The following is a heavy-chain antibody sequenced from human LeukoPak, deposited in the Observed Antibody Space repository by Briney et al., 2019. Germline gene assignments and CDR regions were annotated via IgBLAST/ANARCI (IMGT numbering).Heavy chain of an antibody. V-gene: IGHV4-59*01. J-gene: IGHJ6*02. CDR3: AGAEYCSGGSCYSGMDV. CDR1: GGSISSYY. CDR2: IYYSGST. Sequence: TSETLSLTCTVSGGSISSYYWSWIRQPPGKGLEWIGYIYYSGSTNYNPSLKSRVTISVDTSKNQFSLKLSSVTAADTAVYYCAGAEYCSGGSCYSGMDVWGQGTTVTVSS. D-gene: IGHD2-15*01.